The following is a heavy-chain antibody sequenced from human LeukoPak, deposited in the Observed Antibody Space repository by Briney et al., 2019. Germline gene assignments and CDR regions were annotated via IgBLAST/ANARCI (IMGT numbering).Heavy chain of an antibody. Sequence: PGGSLRLSCAASGFTFSSYSMNWVRQAPGKGLEWVSSIGSSSSYIYYADSVKGRFTISRDNAKNSLYLQMNSLRAEDTAVYYCARLITMIVDYWGQGTLVTVSS. CDR1: GFTFSSYS. CDR3: ARLITMIVDY. V-gene: IGHV3-21*01. CDR2: IGSSSSYI. J-gene: IGHJ4*02. D-gene: IGHD3-22*01.